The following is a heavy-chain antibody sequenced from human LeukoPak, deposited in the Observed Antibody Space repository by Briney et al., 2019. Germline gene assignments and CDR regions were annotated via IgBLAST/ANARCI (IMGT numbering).Heavy chain of an antibody. CDR3: AKAVAGNYYYYYMDV. V-gene: IGHV1-2*02. Sequence: ASVKVSCKASGYTFTSYYMHWVRQAPGQGLEWMGWINPNSSGTNYAQKFQGRVTMTRDTSISTAYMELSRLRSDDTAVYYCAKAVAGNYYYYYMDVWGKGTTVTISS. D-gene: IGHD6-19*01. J-gene: IGHJ6*03. CDR2: INPNSSGT. CDR1: GYTFTSYY.